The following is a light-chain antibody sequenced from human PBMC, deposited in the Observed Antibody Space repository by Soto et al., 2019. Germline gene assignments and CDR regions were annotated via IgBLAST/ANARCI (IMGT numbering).Light chain of an antibody. V-gene: IGLV2-23*01. CDR3: CSYAGSSTYYV. CDR2: EGS. J-gene: IGLJ1*01. CDR1: SSDVGSYNL. Sequence: QSVLTQPASVSGSPGQSITISCTGTSSDVGSYNLVSWYQQHPGKAPKLMIYEGSKRPSGVSNRFSGSKSGNTASLTISGLQADDEADYYCCSYAGSSTYYVFGTVTKVTVL.